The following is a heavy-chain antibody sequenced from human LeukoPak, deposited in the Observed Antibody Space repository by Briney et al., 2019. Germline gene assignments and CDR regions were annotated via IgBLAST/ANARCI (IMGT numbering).Heavy chain of an antibody. V-gene: IGHV3-7*01. D-gene: IGHD3-10*01. CDR3: ARDHYYGSGSYDY. CDR2: IKQDGSEK. J-gene: IGHJ4*02. CDR1: GFTFSSYW. Sequence: PGGSLRLSCAASGFTFSSYWMSWVRQAPGKGLEWVANIKQDGSEKYYVDSVKGRFTISRDNAKNSLYLQMNSLRAEDTAMYYCARDHYYGSGSYDYWGQGTLVTVSS.